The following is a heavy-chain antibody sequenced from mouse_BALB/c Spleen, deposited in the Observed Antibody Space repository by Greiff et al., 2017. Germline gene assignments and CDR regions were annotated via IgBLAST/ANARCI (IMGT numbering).Heavy chain of an antibody. CDR2: IYPGDDDT. V-gene: IGHV1-80*01. J-gene: IGHJ3*01. D-gene: IGHD6-2*01. Sequence: VQLQQSGAELAKPGALVKMSCKASGYAFSSYWMNWVKQRPGQGLEWIGQIYPGDDDTNYNGKFKGKATLTADKSSSTAYMQLSSLTSEDSAVYYCASALVSFAYWGQGTLVTVSA. CDR3: ASALVSFAY. CDR1: GYAFSSYW.